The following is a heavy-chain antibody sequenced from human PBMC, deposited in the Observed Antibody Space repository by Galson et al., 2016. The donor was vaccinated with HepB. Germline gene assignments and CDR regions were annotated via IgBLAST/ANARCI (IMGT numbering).Heavy chain of an antibody. J-gene: IGHJ3*02. CDR3: ARDGGGWGLLSPFDI. CDR2: INSGSTYI. CDR1: GFTFSSYS. D-gene: IGHD2-21*02. Sequence: SLRLSCAASGFTFSSYSFHWVRQVPGKGLEWVAAINSGSTYIYYADSVRGRFTISRDNAKNSHYLQMNSLRVEDTAVYHCARDGGGWGLLSPFDIWGQGTMVTVSS. V-gene: IGHV3-21*01.